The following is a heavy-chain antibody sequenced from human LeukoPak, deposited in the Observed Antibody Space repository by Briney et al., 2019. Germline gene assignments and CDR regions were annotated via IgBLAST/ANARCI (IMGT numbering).Heavy chain of an antibody. D-gene: IGHD3-3*01. CDR1: GGSISSSNW. CDR2: IYYSGST. CDR3: ARIRRPHWYLDL. V-gene: IGHV4-4*02. Sequence: SETLSLTCAVSGGSISSSNWWSWVRQPPGKGLEWIGYIYYSGSTTYNPSLKSRITMSVDTSKNQFSLKLSYATTADTAVYYCARIRRPHWYLDLWGRGTLVTVSS. J-gene: IGHJ2*01.